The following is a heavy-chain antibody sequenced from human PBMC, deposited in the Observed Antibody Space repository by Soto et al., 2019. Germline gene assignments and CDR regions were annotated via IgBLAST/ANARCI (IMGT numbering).Heavy chain of an antibody. V-gene: IGHV3-33*01. CDR1: GFTFSSYG. Sequence: GGSLRLSCAASGFTFSSYGMHWVRQAPGKGLEWVAVIWYDGSNKYYADSVKGRFTISRDNSKNTLYLQMNSLRAEDTAVYYCAREGAYCSGGSCRMFLYGMDVWGQGTTVTVSS. J-gene: IGHJ6*02. CDR2: IWYDGSNK. CDR3: AREGAYCSGGSCRMFLYGMDV. D-gene: IGHD2-15*01.